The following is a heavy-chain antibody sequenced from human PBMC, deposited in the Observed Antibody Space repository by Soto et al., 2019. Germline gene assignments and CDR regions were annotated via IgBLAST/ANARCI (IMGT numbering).Heavy chain of an antibody. CDR2: ISAYNGNT. J-gene: IGHJ3*02. V-gene: IGHV1-18*01. D-gene: IGHD3-10*01. Sequence: ASVKVSCKASGYTFTNFGISWVRQAPGQGLEWMGWISAYNGNTNYAQNFQGRLTMTRDTSTSTVYMELSSLRSEDTAVYFCARDHYGSGSYWDAFDIWGQGTMVTVSS. CDR3: ARDHYGSGSYWDAFDI. CDR1: GYTFTNFG.